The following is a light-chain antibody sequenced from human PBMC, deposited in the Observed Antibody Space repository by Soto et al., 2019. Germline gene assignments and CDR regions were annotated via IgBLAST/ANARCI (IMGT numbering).Light chain of an antibody. CDR1: QSVSSSY. J-gene: IGKJ5*01. CDR3: QQYGSSPGPIT. CDR2: GAS. V-gene: IGKV3-20*01. Sequence: EIVLTQSPATLSLSPGERATLSCRASQSVSSSYLAWYQQKPGQAPRLLIYGASSRATGIPDRFSGSGSGTNFTLTISRLEAEDVAVYYCQQYGSSPGPITFGQGTRLEIK.